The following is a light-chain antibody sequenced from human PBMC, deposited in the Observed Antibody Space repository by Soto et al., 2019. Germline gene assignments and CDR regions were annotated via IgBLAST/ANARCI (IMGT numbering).Light chain of an antibody. CDR3: HQTTSFPLT. CDR2: AAS. V-gene: IGKV1-12*01. Sequence: DIQVTQSPSSVSASVGDRVTITCRACQGITSWLAWYQQKPGRAPKLLIYAASSLQSGVPSRFSGSGSGTDFTLTISSLHPEDFATYYCHQTTSFPLTFGGGTKVEIK. CDR1: QGITSW. J-gene: IGKJ4*01.